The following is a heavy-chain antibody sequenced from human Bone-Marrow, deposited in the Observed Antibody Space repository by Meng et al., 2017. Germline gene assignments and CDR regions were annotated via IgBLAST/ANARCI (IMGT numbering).Heavy chain of an antibody. CDR1: GGSISSGNYY. CDR3: AREGRGYDILTGYYRPYYYYGMDV. J-gene: IGHJ6*02. Sequence: SETLSLTCSVSGGSISSGNYYWSWIRQPAGKRLEWIGHIYTSGSTYYNPSLKSRVTISVDTSKNQFSLKLSSVTAADTAVYYCAREGRGYDILTGYYRPYYYYGMDVWGQGTTVTVSS. CDR2: IYTSGST. D-gene: IGHD3-9*01. V-gene: IGHV4-61*09.